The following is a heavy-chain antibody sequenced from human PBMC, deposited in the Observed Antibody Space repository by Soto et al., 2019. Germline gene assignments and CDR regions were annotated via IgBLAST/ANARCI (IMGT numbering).Heavy chain of an antibody. J-gene: IGHJ6*02. V-gene: IGHV1-69*12. CDR2: IIPIFGTA. CDR3: ASKGIAAATRGSYGMDV. D-gene: IGHD6-13*01. CDR1: GGTFSSYA. Sequence: QVQLVQSGAEVKKPGSSVKVSCKASGGTFSSYAISWVRQAPGQGLEWMGGIIPIFGTANYAQKFQGRVTITADESTSTAYMELSSLRSEDTAVYYCASKGIAAATRGSYGMDVWGQGTTVTVSS.